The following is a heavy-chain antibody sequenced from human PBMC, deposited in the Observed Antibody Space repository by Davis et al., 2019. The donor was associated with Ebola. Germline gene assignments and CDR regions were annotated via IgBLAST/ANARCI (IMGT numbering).Heavy chain of an antibody. Sequence: PGGSLRLSCAASGFTFSSYGMHWVRQAPGKGLEWVAVIWYDGSNKYYADSVKGRFTISRDNSKNTLYLQMNSLRAEDTAVYYCARDHFQQLAYYYGMDVWGQGTTVTVSS. D-gene: IGHD6-13*01. J-gene: IGHJ6*02. CDR3: ARDHFQQLAYYYGMDV. CDR1: GFTFSSYG. CDR2: IWYDGSNK. V-gene: IGHV3-33*08.